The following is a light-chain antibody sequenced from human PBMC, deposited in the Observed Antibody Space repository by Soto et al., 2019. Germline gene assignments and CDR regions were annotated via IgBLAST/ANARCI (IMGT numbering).Light chain of an antibody. CDR2: DVS. J-gene: IGLJ2*01. CDR3: SSYTSSSTGVV. CDR1: SSDVGGYNY. V-gene: IGLV2-14*01. Sequence: QSALTQPASVSGSPGQSITISCTGTSSDVGGYNYVSWYQQHPGKAPKLMIYDVSNRPSGVSNRFSGSKSGNTASLIISGLQAEDEADYYCSSYTSSSTGVVFGGGTKVTVL.